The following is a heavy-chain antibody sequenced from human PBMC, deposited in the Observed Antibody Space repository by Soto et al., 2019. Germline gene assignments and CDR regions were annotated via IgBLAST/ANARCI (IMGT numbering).Heavy chain of an antibody. CDR3: ARAETGTSDY. V-gene: IGHV3-7*02. J-gene: IGHJ4*02. Sequence: PGGSLRLSCIASGFALSSYWMSWVRQAPGKGLEWVANIKQDGSETPYADSVKGRFSISRDNAKNSLYLQMNSLRAEDTAVYYCARAETGTSDYWGQGTLVTVSS. CDR1: GFALSSYW. D-gene: IGHD1-1*01. CDR2: IKQDGSET.